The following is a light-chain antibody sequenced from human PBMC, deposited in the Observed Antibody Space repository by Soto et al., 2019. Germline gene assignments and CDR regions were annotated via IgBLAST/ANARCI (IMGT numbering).Light chain of an antibody. CDR2: EVT. CDR3: SSYTTRSTYV. J-gene: IGLJ1*01. V-gene: IGLV2-14*01. CDR1: SRDIGFFNY. Sequence: QSALTQPASVSGSPGQSITISCTGTSRDIGFFNYVSWYQQFPGNAPKLIIFEVTNRPSGVSNRFSASKSGNTASLTISGLQDEDAADYYCSSYTTRSTYVFGTGTKLTVL.